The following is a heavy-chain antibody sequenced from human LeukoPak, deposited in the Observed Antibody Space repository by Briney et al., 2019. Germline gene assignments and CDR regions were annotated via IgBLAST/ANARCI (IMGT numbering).Heavy chain of an antibody. CDR2: INLSGST. J-gene: IGHJ5*02. CDR1: GGSFSGYY. V-gene: IGHV4-34*01. CDR3: ARHYLTYYHGSGSYYRFDP. Sequence: KPSETLSLTCAVYGGSFSGYYWSWIRQPPGKGLEWTGEINLSGSTNYNPSLKSRVTISVDTSKNQFSLKLSSVTAADTAVYYCARHYLTYYHGSGSYYRFDPWGQGTLVTVSS. D-gene: IGHD3-10*01.